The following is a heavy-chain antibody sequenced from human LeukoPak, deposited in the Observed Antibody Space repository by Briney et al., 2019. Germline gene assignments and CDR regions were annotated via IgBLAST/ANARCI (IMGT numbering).Heavy chain of an antibody. CDR3: AKHYMGSSYNHGLDC. V-gene: IGHV4-39*01. Sequence: SETLSLTCTVSGGSISGSPYYWGWIRQPPGKGLEWIGSIYYSGTTYYNPSLKSRVTISVDTSKNQFSLKLSSVTAADTALYYCAKHYMGSSYNHGLDCWGQGTLVTVSS. CDR2: IYYSGTT. D-gene: IGHD3-10*01. CDR1: GGSISGSPYY. J-gene: IGHJ4*02.